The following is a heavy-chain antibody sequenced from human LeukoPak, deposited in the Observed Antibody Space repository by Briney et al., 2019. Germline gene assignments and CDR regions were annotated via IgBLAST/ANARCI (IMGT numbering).Heavy chain of an antibody. Sequence: PSETLSLICAVYGGSVRGYYWSWIRQPPGKGLEWIGEINHSGSTNYNPSLKSRVTISVDTSKNQFSLKLSSVTAADTAVYYCARGVEGDILNWGQGTLVTVSS. J-gene: IGHJ4*02. D-gene: IGHD3-9*01. CDR3: ARGVEGDILN. CDR1: GGSVRGYY. V-gene: IGHV4-34*01. CDR2: INHSGST.